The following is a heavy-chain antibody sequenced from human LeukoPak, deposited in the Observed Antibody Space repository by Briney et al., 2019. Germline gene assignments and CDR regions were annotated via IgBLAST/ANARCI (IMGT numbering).Heavy chain of an antibody. J-gene: IGHJ4*02. D-gene: IGHD3-10*01. CDR1: GFTVSSYA. Sequence: GGSLRLSCAASGFTVSSYAMSWVRQAPGKGLEWVSSFSGGSGNTYYADSVKGRFTTSRDNSQNTLYLQMSSLRAEDTAIYYCAKDQYIYGSSPFDFWGQGTLVTVSS. V-gene: IGHV3-23*01. CDR3: AKDQYIYGSSPFDF. CDR2: FSGGSGNT.